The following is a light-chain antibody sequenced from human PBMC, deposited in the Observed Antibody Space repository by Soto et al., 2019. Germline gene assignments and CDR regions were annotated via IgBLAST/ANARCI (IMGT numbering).Light chain of an antibody. V-gene: IGLV3-21*01. CDR1: GIGSKS. Sequence: SYELTQPPSVSVAPGETATITCGATGIGSKSVNWYQQKPGQAPVMVNSFDSARPSGIPGRFSGYNSGSTATLTISRVEAGDAADYFCQLWEGATDRPVFGGGTKVTVL. CDR3: QLWEGATDRPV. CDR2: FDS. J-gene: IGLJ2*01.